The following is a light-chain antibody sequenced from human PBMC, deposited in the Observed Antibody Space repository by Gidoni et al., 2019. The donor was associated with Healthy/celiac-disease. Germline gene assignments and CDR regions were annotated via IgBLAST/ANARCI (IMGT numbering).Light chain of an antibody. CDR3: QQSYSTPRT. CDR1: QSISSY. Sequence: DIQMTQCPSSLSASVGDRVTITCRASQSISSYLNWYQQKPGKAPKLLIYAASSLQSGVPSRFSGSGSGTDFTLTISSLQPEDFATYYCQQSYSTPRTFXQXTKVEIK. V-gene: IGKV1-39*01. J-gene: IGKJ1*01. CDR2: AAS.